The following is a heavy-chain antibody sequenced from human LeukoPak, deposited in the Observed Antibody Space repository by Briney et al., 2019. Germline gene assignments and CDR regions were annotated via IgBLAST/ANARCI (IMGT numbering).Heavy chain of an antibody. CDR1: GGSFSGYY. CDR3: ARHYSPFDY. Sequence: SETLSLTCAVYGGSFSGYYWSWIRQPPGKGLEWIGEINHSGSTYYNPSLKSRVTISVDTSKNQFSLKLSSVTAADTAVYYCARHYSPFDYWGQGTLVTVSS. CDR2: INHSGST. D-gene: IGHD1-26*01. V-gene: IGHV4-34*01. J-gene: IGHJ4*02.